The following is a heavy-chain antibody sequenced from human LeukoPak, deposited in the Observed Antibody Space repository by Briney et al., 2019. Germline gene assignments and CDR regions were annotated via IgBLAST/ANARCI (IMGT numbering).Heavy chain of an antibody. CDR3: ASALTLRLGELSLYPNY. V-gene: IGHV4-39*07. CDR1: GGSISSSSYY. D-gene: IGHD3-16*02. CDR2: IYYSGST. J-gene: IGHJ4*02. Sequence: SETLSLTCTVSGGSISSSSYYWGWIRQPPGKGLKWIGSIYYSGSTYYNPSLKSRVTISVDTSKNQFSLKLSSVTAADTAVYYCASALTLRLGELSLYPNYWGQGTLVTVSS.